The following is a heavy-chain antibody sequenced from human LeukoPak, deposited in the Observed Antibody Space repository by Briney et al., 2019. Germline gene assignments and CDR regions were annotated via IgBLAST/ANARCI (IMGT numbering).Heavy chain of an antibody. Sequence: SVKVSCKASGGTFSSYAISWVRQAPGQGLEWMGGIIPIFGTANYAQKFQGRVTITADESTSTAYMELSSLRSEDTAVYYCNLKGSEDYYDSSGYYYYFDYWGQGTLVTVSS. CDR1: GGTFSSYA. D-gene: IGHD3-22*01. J-gene: IGHJ4*02. CDR3: NLKGSEDYYDSSGYYYYFDY. V-gene: IGHV1-69*13. CDR2: IIPIFGTA.